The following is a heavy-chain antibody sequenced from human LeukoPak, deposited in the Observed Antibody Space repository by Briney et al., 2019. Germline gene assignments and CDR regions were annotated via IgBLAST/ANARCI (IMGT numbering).Heavy chain of an antibody. V-gene: IGHV3-23*01. J-gene: IGHJ4*02. Sequence: GGSLRLSCAASGFTFSNYAMNWVRQAPGKGLEWVSSISGSGGNTYYADSVKGRFTISRDNSKNTLYLQMNRLRAEDTAVYYCARKSASGNYPLDYWGQGTLVTVSS. CDR1: GFTFSNYA. CDR3: ARKSASGNYPLDY. CDR2: ISGSGGNT. D-gene: IGHD3-10*01.